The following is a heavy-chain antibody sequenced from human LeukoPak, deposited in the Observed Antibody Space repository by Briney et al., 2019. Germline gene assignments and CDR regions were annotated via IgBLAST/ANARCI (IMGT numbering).Heavy chain of an antibody. D-gene: IGHD6-19*01. V-gene: IGHV1-46*01. Sequence: ASVKVSCKTSGYTFTTYYMHWVRQAPGQGLEWMGIINPSGGTTNYAQTFQGRVTMTSDTSTTTLYMELSSLRSEDTAVYYCARGRPGSGWSFDYWGQGTLVTVSS. CDR3: ARGRPGSGWSFDY. CDR1: GYTFTTYY. J-gene: IGHJ4*02. CDR2: INPSGGTT.